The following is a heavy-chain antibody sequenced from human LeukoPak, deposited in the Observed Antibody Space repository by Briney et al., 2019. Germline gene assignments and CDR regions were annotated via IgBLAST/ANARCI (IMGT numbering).Heavy chain of an antibody. CDR3: AKEDYGGELDY. J-gene: IGHJ4*02. CDR1: GFTFRRYG. V-gene: IGHV3-30*18. CDR2: ISYDGSNK. Sequence: ARTLRHSCAASGFTFRRYGMQWVRQAPGKRMEWVAVISYDGSNKYYADSVKGRFTISRDNSKNTLYLQMHSLRAEDTAVYYCAKEDYGGELDYWGQGTLVTVSS. D-gene: IGHD4/OR15-4a*01.